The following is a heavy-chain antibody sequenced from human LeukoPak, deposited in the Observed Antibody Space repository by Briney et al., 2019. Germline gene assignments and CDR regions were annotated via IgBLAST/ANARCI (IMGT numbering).Heavy chain of an antibody. CDR3: ARDFWSGYSDSGFDP. J-gene: IGHJ5*02. D-gene: IGHD3-3*01. CDR1: GGSIRSSYYY. V-gene: IGHV4-61*01. Sequence: SETLSLTCTVSGGSIRSSYYYWGWIRQPPGKGLEWIGYIYYSGSTNYNPSLKSRVTISVDTSKNQFSLKLSSVTAADTAVYYCARDFWSGYSDSGFDPWGQGTLVTVSS. CDR2: IYYSGST.